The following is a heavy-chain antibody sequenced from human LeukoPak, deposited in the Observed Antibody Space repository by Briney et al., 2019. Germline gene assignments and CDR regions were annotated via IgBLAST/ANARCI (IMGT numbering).Heavy chain of an antibody. V-gene: IGHV1-3*04. J-gene: IGHJ1*01. CDR1: GYTFTNYG. D-gene: IGHD3-22*01. Sequence: ASVKVSCKTSGYTFTNYGMHWVHQAPRQSLEWMGWINTGNGNTKSSQKFQDRVALTRDTSASTAYMELNSLSSEDTAAYYCARVPLHDASGRYYPHWGQGTLVTVSS. CDR2: INTGNGNT. CDR3: ARVPLHDASGRYYPH.